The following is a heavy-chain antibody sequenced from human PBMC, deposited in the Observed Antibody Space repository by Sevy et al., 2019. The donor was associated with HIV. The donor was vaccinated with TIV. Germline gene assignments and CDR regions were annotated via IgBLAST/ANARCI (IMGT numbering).Heavy chain of an antibody. V-gene: IGHV6-1*01. J-gene: IGHJ6*02. CDR2: TYYRSKWYN. D-gene: IGHD3-10*01. CDR1: GDSVSSNSAA. CDR3: ARDKYYYGSGSYYTGGYYYYYGMDV. Sequence: QSQTLSLTCAISGDSVSSNSAAWNWIRQSPSRGLEWLGRTYYRSKWYNDYAVSVKSRITINPDTSKNQFSLQLNSVTPEDTAVYYCARDKYYYGSGSYYTGGYYYYYGMDVWGQGTTVTVSS.